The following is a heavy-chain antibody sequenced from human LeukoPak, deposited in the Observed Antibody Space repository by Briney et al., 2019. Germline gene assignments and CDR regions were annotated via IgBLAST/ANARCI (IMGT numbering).Heavy chain of an antibody. D-gene: IGHD1-26*01. CDR1: GYTFTGYY. J-gene: IGHJ4*02. V-gene: IGHV1-2*02. CDR2: INPNSGGT. CDR3: ARGVGATGYFDY. Sequence: ASVKVSCKASGYTFTGYYMHWVRQAPGQVLEWMGWINPNSGGTNYAQKFQGRVTMTRDTSISTAYMELRSLRSDDTAVYYCARGVGATGYFDYWGQGTLVTVSS.